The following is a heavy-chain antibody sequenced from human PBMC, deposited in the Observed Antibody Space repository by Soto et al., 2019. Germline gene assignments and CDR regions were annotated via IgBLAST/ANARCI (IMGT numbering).Heavy chain of an antibody. CDR3: ARDRLATVVTTEYYYYYYGMDV. CDR2: IIPIFGTA. J-gene: IGHJ6*02. Sequence: SVEVSCKASGGTFSSYAISWGRQAPVRGLEWMGGIIPIFGTANYAQKFQGRVTITADESTSTAYMELSSLRSEDTAVYYCARDRLATVVTTEYYYYYYGMDVWGQGTTVTVSS. V-gene: IGHV1-69*13. D-gene: IGHD4-17*01. CDR1: GGTFSSYA.